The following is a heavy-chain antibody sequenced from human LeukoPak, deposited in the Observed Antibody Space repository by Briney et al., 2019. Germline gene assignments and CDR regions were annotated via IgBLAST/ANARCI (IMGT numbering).Heavy chain of an antibody. Sequence: SETLSLTCTVSGGSISSSSYYWGWIRQPPGKGLEWIGSIYHSGSTYCNPSLKSRVTTSVDASKNQFSLKLSSVTAADTAVYYCGKPTRPGFRGYENAFYIWGQGTMVTVSS. D-gene: IGHD5-12*01. CDR2: IYHSGST. J-gene: IGHJ3*02. CDR3: GKPTRPGFRGYENAFYI. V-gene: IGHV4-39*01. CDR1: GGSISSSSYY.